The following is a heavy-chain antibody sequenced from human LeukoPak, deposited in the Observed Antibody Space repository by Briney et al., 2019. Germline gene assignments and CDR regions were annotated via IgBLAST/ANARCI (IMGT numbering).Heavy chain of an antibody. CDR2: ISSSGSTI. J-gene: IGHJ6*04. Sequence: GGSLRLSCAASGFTFSSYEMNWVREAPGKVLGWVSYISSSGSTIYYADSVKGRFTISRDNAKNSLYLQMNSLRAEDTAVYYCAELGITMIGGVWGKGTTVTISS. CDR1: GFTFSSYE. V-gene: IGHV3-48*03. CDR3: AELGITMIGGV. D-gene: IGHD3-10*02.